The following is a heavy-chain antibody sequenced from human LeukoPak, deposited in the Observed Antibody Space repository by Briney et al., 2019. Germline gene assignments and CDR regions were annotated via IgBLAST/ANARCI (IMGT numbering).Heavy chain of an antibody. V-gene: IGHV3-7*05. J-gene: IGHJ4*02. CDR3: ARNPPRYFN. Sequence: PGGSLRLSCAASGFTFSSYWMIWVRQAPGKGLEWVANIQQDGSEKYYVDSVKGRFTISRGNAKNSLYLQMNSLRAEDTAVYYCARNPPRYFNWGQGTLVTVSS. D-gene: IGHD1-26*01. CDR1: GFTFSSYW. CDR2: IQQDGSEK.